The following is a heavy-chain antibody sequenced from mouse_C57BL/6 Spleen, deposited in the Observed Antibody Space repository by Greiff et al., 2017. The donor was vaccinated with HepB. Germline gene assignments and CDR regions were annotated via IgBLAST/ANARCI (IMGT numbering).Heavy chain of an antibody. V-gene: IGHV1-64*01. Sequence: QVQLQQPGAELVKPGASVKLSCKASGYTFTSYWMHWVKQRPGQGLEWIGMIHPNSGSTNYNEKFKSKATLTVDKSSSTAYMQLSSLTSEESAVYYCARCYYGSRGYFDYWGQGTTLTVSS. CDR2: IHPNSGST. CDR3: ARCYYGSRGYFDY. D-gene: IGHD1-1*01. J-gene: IGHJ2*01. CDR1: GYTFTSYW.